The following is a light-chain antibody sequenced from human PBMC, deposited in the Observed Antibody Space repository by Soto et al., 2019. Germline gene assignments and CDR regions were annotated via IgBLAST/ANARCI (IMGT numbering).Light chain of an antibody. CDR1: QSISSY. CDR2: AAS. CDR3: QQSYSTPYT. V-gene: IGKV1-39*01. J-gene: IGKJ2*01. Sequence: DIQMTQSPSSLSASVGDRVTITCRASQSISSYLNWYQPKPVKAPKLLIYAASSLQSGVPSRLCGSGSGTELTLTISSLQPEDFATYYCQQSYSTPYTFGQGTKLEIK.